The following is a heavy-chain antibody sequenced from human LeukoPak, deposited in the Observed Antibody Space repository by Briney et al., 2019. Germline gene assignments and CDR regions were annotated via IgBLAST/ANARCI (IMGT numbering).Heavy chain of an antibody. CDR3: AREGGFHSPAGI. V-gene: IGHV4-39*07. J-gene: IGHJ3*02. Sequence: SETLSLTCTVSGGSISTSTYYWGWIRQPPGKGLEWIGSIYYSGSPYYNPSLKSRVTISVDTSKNQFSLKLSSVTAADTAVYYCAREGGFHSPAGIWGQGTMVTVSS. D-gene: IGHD1-26*01. CDR1: GGSISTSTYY. CDR2: IYYSGSP.